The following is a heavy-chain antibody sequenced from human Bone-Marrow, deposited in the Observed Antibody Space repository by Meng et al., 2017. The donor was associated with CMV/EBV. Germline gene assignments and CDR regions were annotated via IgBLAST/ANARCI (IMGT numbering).Heavy chain of an antibody. CDR3: ACSGDYYDT. Sequence: GTLSLTCAASGYTISNYWMSWIRQAPGRGLEWVANIEYDGSDNYYVHSGKGRFTISRDNDKNSLFLQMNNPRAEDTAVYCCACSGDYYDTWGQGTLVTVSS. CDR1: GYTISNYW. D-gene: IGHD2-15*01. CDR2: IEYDGSDN. V-gene: IGHV3-7*01. J-gene: IGHJ4*02.